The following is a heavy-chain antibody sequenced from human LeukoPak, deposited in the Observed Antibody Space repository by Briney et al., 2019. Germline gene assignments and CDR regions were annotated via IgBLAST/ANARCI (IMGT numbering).Heavy chain of an antibody. V-gene: IGHV4-59*08. CDR1: GASTSSSF. CDR2: INYRGET. CDR3: ARVEGGI. D-gene: IGHD1-26*01. J-gene: IGHJ3*02. Sequence: SETLSLTCTVSGASTSSSFWSWIRQSPGKGLEWIGYINYRGETSQNPSLESRVSMSVDTSKNQISLQLTSVTAADTAVYYCARVEGGIWGXXTMVTVSS.